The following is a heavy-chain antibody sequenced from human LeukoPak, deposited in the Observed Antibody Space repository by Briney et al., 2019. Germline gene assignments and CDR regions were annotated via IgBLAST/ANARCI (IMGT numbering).Heavy chain of an antibody. D-gene: IGHD1-1*01. CDR2: IYHSGSP. CDR1: GGSISSNNW. V-gene: IGHV4-4*02. J-gene: IGHJ4*02. Sequence: PSQTLSLTCTVSGGSISSNNWWGWVRQPPGKGLEWIGEIYHSGSPNYNPSLKSRVTISVDKSRNHFSLNLSSVTAADTAVYYCARVNINNWHSCDYWGQGTLVTVSS. CDR3: ARVNINNWHSCDY.